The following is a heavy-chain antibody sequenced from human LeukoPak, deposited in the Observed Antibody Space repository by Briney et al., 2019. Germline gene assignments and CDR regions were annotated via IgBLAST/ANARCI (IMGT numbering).Heavy chain of an antibody. CDR1: GYTFTGYY. CDR3: ARDKVFSATKDIVVVLAAIPDAFDI. Sequence: ASVKVSCKASGYTFTGYYMHWVRQAPGQGLEWMGWINPNSGGTNYAQKFQGRVTMTRDTSISTAYMELSRLRSDDTAVYYCARDKVFSATKDIVVVLAAIPDAFDIWGQGTMVTVSS. J-gene: IGHJ3*02. CDR2: INPNSGGT. D-gene: IGHD2-2*01. V-gene: IGHV1-2*02.